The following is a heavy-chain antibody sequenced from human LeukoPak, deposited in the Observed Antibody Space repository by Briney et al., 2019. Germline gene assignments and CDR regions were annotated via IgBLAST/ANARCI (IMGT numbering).Heavy chain of an antibody. CDR3: ARGGYYDSSGYRTYYFDY. CDR2: IYYSGST. J-gene: IGHJ4*02. D-gene: IGHD3-22*01. CDR1: GGSINSNNW. V-gene: IGHV4-4*02. Sequence: MTSETLSLTCAVSGGSINSNNWWSWVRQPPGKGLEWIGYIYYSGSTYYNPSLKSRVTISVDTSKNQFSLKLSSVTAADTAVYYCARGGYYDSSGYRTYYFDYWGQGTLVTVSS.